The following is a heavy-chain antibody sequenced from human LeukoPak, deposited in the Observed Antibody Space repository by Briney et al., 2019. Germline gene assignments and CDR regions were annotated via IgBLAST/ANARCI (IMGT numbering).Heavy chain of an antibody. V-gene: IGHV3-53*01. CDR3: TRERDFWGLDY. CDR2: IYSGGST. D-gene: IGHD3-3*01. Sequence: GGSLRLSCAASGFTVSSNYMSWVRQAPGKGLEWVSVIYSGGSTYYADSVKGRFTISRDNSKNTLYLQMNSLRAEDTAVYYCTRERDFWGLDYWGQGTLVTVSS. J-gene: IGHJ4*02. CDR1: GFTVSSNY.